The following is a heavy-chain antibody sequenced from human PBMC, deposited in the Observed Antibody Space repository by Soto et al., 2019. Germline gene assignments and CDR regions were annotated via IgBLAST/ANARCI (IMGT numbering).Heavy chain of an antibody. CDR2: ISYDGSNK. CDR3: ARGTSFLGDYYYYGMDV. Sequence: GGSLRLSCAASGFTFSSYAMHWVRQAPGKGLEWVAVISYDGSNKYYADSVKGRFTISRDNSKNTLYLQMNSLRAEDTAVYYCARGTSFLGDYYYYGMDVWGQGTTVTVSS. V-gene: IGHV3-30-3*01. J-gene: IGHJ6*02. CDR1: GFTFSSYA. D-gene: IGHD3-3*02.